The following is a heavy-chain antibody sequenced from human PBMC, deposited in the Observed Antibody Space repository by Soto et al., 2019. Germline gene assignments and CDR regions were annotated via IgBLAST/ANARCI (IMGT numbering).Heavy chain of an antibody. CDR1: GGTFSSYA. CDR3: ARGRSRAAAGTISCDY. D-gene: IGHD6-13*01. V-gene: IGHV1-69*01. CDR2: IIPIFGTA. J-gene: IGHJ4*02. Sequence: QVQLVQSGAEVKKPGSSVKVSCKASGGTFSSYAISWVRQAPGQGLEWMGGIIPIFGTANYAQKFQGRVTITANESTSTAYMELSSLRSEDTAVYYCARGRSRAAAGTISCDYWGQGTLVTVSS.